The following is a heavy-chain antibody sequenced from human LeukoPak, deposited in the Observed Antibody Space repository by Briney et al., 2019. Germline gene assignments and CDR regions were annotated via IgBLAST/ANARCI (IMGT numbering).Heavy chain of an antibody. V-gene: IGHV3-7*01. CDR1: GFTFSDSW. CDR3: ATYTHWVAGDV. CDR2: MNQDGSAK. Sequence: GGSLRLACAASGFTFSDSWMSWVRQAPGKGLEWVANMNQDGSAKDYVDSVKGRFTISRDNARNSLYLQMSSLRAEDTAVYYCATYTHWVAGDVWGQGTTVTVSS. J-gene: IGHJ6*02. D-gene: IGHD3-16*01.